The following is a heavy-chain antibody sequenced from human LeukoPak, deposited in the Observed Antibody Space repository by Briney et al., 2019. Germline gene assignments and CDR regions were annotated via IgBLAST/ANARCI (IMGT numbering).Heavy chain of an antibody. D-gene: IGHD6-13*01. CDR1: GFTVSSNY. J-gene: IGHJ4*02. V-gene: IGHV3-53*01. Sequence: GGSLRLSCAASGFTVSSNYMSWVRQAPGKGLEWVSVIYSGGSTYYADSVKGRFTISRDNSKNTLYLQMNSLRAEDTAVYYCASYSSSWYYSGYYFDYWGQGTLVTVSS. CDR2: IYSGGST. CDR3: ASYSSSWYYSGYYFDY.